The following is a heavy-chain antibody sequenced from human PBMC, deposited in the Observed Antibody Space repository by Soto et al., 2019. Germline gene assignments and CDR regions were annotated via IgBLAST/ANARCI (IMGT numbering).Heavy chain of an antibody. V-gene: IGHV1-8*01. CDR3: AREISGSYRFDY. CDR2: MNPNSGNT. CDR1: GYTFTSYD. Sequence: GASVKVSCKASGYTFTSYDINWVRQATGQGLEWMGWMNPNSGNTGYAQKFQGRVTMTRDTSISTAYMELSSLRSEDTAVYYCAREISGSYRFDYWGQGTQVTVSS. J-gene: IGHJ4*02. D-gene: IGHD1-26*01.